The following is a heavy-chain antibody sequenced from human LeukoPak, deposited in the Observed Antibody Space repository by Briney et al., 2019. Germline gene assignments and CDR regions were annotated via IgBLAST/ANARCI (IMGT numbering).Heavy chain of an antibody. CDR2: IYYSGST. D-gene: IGHD3-22*01. V-gene: IGHV4-59*08. CDR3: ARQIKDYYDSSGYPDYFGY. Sequence: PSETLSLTCTVSGGSLSSYYWSWLRQPPGKGLEWIGHIYYSGSTNYNPSLKSRVTISVDTSKNQFSLKLSSVTAADTAVYYCARQIKDYYDSSGYPDYFGYWGQGTLVTVSS. J-gene: IGHJ4*02. CDR1: GGSLSSYY.